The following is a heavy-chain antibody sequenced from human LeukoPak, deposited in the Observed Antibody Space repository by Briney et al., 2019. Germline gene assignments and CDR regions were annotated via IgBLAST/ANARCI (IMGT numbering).Heavy chain of an antibody. CDR3: AKLLGVEGFGESYDY. V-gene: IGHV3-53*01. D-gene: IGHD3-10*01. J-gene: IGHJ4*02. Sequence: PGGSLRLSCAASGFTVSSNYMSWVRQAPGKGLEWVSVIYSGGSTYYADSVKGRFTISRDNSKNTLYLQMNSLRAEDTAVYYCAKLLGVEGFGESYDYWGQGTLVTVSS. CDR2: IYSGGST. CDR1: GFTVSSNY.